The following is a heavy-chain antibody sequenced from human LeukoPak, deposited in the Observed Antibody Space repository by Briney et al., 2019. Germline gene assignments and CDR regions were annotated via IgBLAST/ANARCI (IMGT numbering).Heavy chain of an antibody. V-gene: IGHV4-38-2*02. J-gene: IGHJ6*03. CDR2: IYHSGST. CDR3: ARLGGGLSYYYYYMDV. D-gene: IGHD2/OR15-2a*01. Sequence: SETLSLTCTVSGYSISSGYYWGWIRQPPGKGLEWIGSIYHSGSTYYNPSLKSRVTISVDTSKKQFSLRLSSVTAADTAVYFCARLGGGLSYYYYYMDVWGKGTTVTVSS. CDR1: GYSISSGYY.